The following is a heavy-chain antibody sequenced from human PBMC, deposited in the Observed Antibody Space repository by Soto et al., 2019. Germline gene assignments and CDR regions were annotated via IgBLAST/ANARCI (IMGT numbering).Heavy chain of an antibody. J-gene: IGHJ3*02. Sequence: SETLSLTCAVYGGSFSGYYWSWIRQPPGKGLEWIGEINHSGSTNYNPSLKSRVTISVDTSKNQFSLKLSSVTAADTAVYYCARKKYSRPPVFDIWGQGTMVTVSS. D-gene: IGHD6-6*01. CDR2: INHSGST. V-gene: IGHV4-34*01. CDR3: ARKKYSRPPVFDI. CDR1: GGSFSGYY.